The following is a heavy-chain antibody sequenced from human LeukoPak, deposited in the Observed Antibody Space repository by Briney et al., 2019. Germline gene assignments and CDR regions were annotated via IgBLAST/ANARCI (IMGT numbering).Heavy chain of an antibody. J-gene: IGHJ5*02. CDR3: ARGKALGLFLEWLRRTPDNWFDP. CDR2: MNPNSGNT. V-gene: IGHV1-8*03. CDR1: GYTFTGYY. D-gene: IGHD3-3*01. Sequence: GASVKVSCKASGYTFTGYYMHWVRQATGQGLEWMGWMNPNSGNTGYAQKFQGRVTITRNTSISTAYMELSSLRSEDTAVYYCARGKALGLFLEWLRRTPDNWFDPWGQGTLVTVSS.